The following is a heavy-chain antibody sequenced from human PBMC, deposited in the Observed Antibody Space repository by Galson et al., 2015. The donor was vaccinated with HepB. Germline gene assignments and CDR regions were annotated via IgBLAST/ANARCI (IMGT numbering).Heavy chain of an antibody. V-gene: IGHV3-53*04. J-gene: IGHJ4*02. D-gene: IGHD3-10*01. Sequence: SLRLSCAASGFNVSRNYTTWVRQAPGKGLEWVSVLYAGGNTYYADSVKGRFTISRHNSKNNFYLQMNSLRTNDTAVYYCARSSWRGGTNTDWGQGTLVTVSS. CDR1: GFNVSRNY. CDR2: LYAGGNT. CDR3: ARSSWRGGTNTD.